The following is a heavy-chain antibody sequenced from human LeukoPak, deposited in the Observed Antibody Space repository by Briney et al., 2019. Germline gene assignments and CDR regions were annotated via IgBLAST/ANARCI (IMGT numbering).Heavy chain of an antibody. CDR2: ISSSSSYI. J-gene: IGHJ6*03. V-gene: IGHV3-21*01. D-gene: IGHD3-9*01. CDR1: GFTFSSYS. Sequence: PGGSLRLSCAASGFTFSSYSMNWVRQAPGKGLEWVSSISSSSSYIYYADSVKGRFTISRDNAKNSLYLQMNSLRAEDTAVYYCAGGPGVRYFDWLSIFHYMDVWGKGTTVTVSS. CDR3: AGGPGVRYFDWLSIFHYMDV.